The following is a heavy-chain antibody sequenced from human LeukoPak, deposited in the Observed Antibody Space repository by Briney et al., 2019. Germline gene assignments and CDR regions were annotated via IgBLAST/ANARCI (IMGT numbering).Heavy chain of an antibody. CDR1: GFTLSDSD. D-gene: IGHD4-23*01. Sequence: QPGGSLRLSCAASGFTLSDSDVHWVRQTSGKGLEWVGHIRSTAHNSATAYAASVKGKFIISRDDSKNTAYLQMSSLKGEDTAVYYCFVDGGYWGQGTLVTVSS. V-gene: IGHV3-73*01. CDR3: FVDGGY. CDR2: IRSTAHNSAT. J-gene: IGHJ4*02.